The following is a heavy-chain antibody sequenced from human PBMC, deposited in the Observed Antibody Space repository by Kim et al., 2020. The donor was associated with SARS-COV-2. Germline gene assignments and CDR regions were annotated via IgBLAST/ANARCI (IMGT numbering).Heavy chain of an antibody. D-gene: IGHD3-10*01. Sequence: SETLSLTCTVSGGSISSSSYYWGWIRQPPGKGLEWIGSIYYSGSTYYNPSLKSRVTISVDTSKNQFSLKLSSLTAADTAVYYCARTPREYYYGSAFDYWGQGTLVTVSS. CDR2: IYYSGST. CDR3: ARTPREYYYGSAFDY. J-gene: IGHJ4*02. CDR1: GGSISSSSYY. V-gene: IGHV4-39*07.